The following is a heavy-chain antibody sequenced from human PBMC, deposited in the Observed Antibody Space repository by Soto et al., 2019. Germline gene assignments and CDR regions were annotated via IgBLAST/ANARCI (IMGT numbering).Heavy chain of an antibody. CDR1: GFIFSRYG. J-gene: IGHJ6*02. Sequence: QVQLVESGGGVVQPGRSQRLSCAASGFIFSRYGMHWVRQAPGKGLEWVAVIWYDGSNKYYADSVKGRFTISRDNSKXXLXXQMNRLRAEDTAVYYCARDSLSDFRVGPSSNPLDVWGQGTTVTVSS. CDR3: ARDSLSDFRVGPSSNPLDV. CDR2: IWYDGSNK. D-gene: IGHD3-3*01. V-gene: IGHV3-33*01.